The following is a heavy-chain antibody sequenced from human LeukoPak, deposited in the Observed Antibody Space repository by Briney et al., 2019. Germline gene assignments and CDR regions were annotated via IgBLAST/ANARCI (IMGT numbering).Heavy chain of an antibody. CDR1: GFTFSSYG. CDR2: IRYDGSNK. CDR3: AKDGTIFGVVIRGYFDY. J-gene: IGHJ4*02. D-gene: IGHD3-3*01. Sequence: GGSLRLSCAASGFTFSSYGMHWVRQAPGKGLEGGAFIRYDGSNKYYADSVKGRFSISRDNSKNTLYLQMNSLRAEDTAVYYCAKDGTIFGVVIRGYFDYWGQGTLVTVSS. V-gene: IGHV3-30*02.